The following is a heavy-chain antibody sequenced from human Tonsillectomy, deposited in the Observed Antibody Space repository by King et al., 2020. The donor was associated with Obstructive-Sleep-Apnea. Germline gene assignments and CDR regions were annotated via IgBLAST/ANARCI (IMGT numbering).Heavy chain of an antibody. V-gene: IGHV4-59*08. Sequence: VQLQESGPGLVKPSETLSLTCTVSGGSISSYYWSWIRQPPGKGLEWIGYIYYSGSTNYNPSLKSRVTISVDTSKNQFSLKLSAVTAADTAVYYCARGQYYYYGMDVWGQGTTVTVSS. CDR2: IYYSGST. J-gene: IGHJ6*02. D-gene: IGHD4-11*01. CDR1: GGSISSYY. CDR3: ARGQYYYYGMDV.